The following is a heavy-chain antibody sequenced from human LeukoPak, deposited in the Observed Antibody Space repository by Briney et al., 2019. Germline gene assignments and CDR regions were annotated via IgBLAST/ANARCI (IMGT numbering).Heavy chain of an antibody. J-gene: IGHJ4*02. CDR3: ARDKDCSSTSCYPDFFDY. CDR1: GGSISSNHW. CDR2: IYHSGST. Sequence: PSETLSLTCAVSGGSISSNHWWSWVRQPPGKGMEWIGEIYHSGSTNYNPSLKSRVTISVDTSKNQFSLKLSSVTAADTAVYYCARDKDCSSTSCYPDFFDYWGQGTLVTVSS. D-gene: IGHD2-2*01. V-gene: IGHV4-4*02.